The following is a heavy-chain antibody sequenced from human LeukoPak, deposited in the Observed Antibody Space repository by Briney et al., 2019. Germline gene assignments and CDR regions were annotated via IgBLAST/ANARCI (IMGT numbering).Heavy chain of an antibody. CDR3: ARDPNLYYYDSSGYRAPANYFDY. CDR1: GDPMNSYY. D-gene: IGHD3-22*01. J-gene: IGHJ4*02. V-gene: IGHV4-59*01. CDR2: IYYSGST. Sequence: PSETLSLTCNVSGDPMNSYYWSWIRQPPGRGLEWIGNIYYSGSTNYNPSLKSRVTIPVDTSKNQFSLKLSSVTAADTAVYYCARDPNLYYYDSSGYRAPANYFDYWGQGTLVTVSS.